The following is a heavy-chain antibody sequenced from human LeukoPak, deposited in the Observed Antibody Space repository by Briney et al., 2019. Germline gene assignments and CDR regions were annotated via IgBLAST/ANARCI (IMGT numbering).Heavy chain of an antibody. D-gene: IGHD3-10*01. V-gene: IGHV3-21*04. CDR3: AKSRRYGSGSYRYYFDY. CDR2: ISSSSSYI. Sequence: GVSLRLSCAASGFTFSSYSMNWVRQAPGKGLEWVSSISSSSSYIYYADSVKGRFTISRDNSKNTLYLQMNSLRAEDTAVYYCAKSRRYGSGSYRYYFDYWGQGTLVTVSS. CDR1: GFTFSSYS. J-gene: IGHJ4*02.